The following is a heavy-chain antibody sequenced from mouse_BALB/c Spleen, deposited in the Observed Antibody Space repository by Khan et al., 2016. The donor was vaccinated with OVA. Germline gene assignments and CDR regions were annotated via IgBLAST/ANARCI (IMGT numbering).Heavy chain of an antibody. J-gene: IGHJ3*01. Sequence: QIQLVQSGPELKKPGETVKISCKASGYTFTDYSMHWVNQAPGKGLKWMGWINTETGEPTYADDFKGRFAFSLETSASTAYLQINNLKNEDTATYFCARRDYGYNWFAYWGQGTLVSVSA. D-gene: IGHD2-2*01. CDR2: INTETGEP. V-gene: IGHV9-2-1*01. CDR3: ARRDYGYNWFAY. CDR1: GYTFTDYS.